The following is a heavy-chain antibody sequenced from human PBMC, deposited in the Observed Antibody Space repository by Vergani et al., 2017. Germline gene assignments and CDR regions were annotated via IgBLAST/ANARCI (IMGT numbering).Heavy chain of an antibody. CDR3: AKSNPRNSGYDYLYYYHAMDV. CDR2: SSGSGGST. Sequence: EVQLLESGGDLVQPGGSLRLSCAASGFTFNHYAMNWVRQAPGKGLEWVSGSSGSGGSTYYAGSVKGRFTISRDSSKNTLYLQMNILSAGDTAVYYCAKSNPRNSGYDYLYYYHAMDVWGQGTTVTVSS. D-gene: IGHD5-12*01. CDR1: GFTFNHYA. V-gene: IGHV3-23*01. J-gene: IGHJ6*02.